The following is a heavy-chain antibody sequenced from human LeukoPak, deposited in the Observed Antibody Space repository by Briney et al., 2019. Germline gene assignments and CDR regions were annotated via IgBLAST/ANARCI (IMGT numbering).Heavy chain of an antibody. D-gene: IGHD4-17*01. CDR3: ARLDRDYGDSRGGAFDI. CDR1: GYSISSGYY. Sequence: PSETLSLTCTVSGYSISSGYYWGWIRQPPGKGLEWIGSIYHSGSTYYNPSLKSRVTISVDTSKNQFSLKLSSVTAADTAVYYCARLDRDYGDSRGGAFDIWGQGTMVTVSS. V-gene: IGHV4-38-2*02. J-gene: IGHJ3*02. CDR2: IYHSGST.